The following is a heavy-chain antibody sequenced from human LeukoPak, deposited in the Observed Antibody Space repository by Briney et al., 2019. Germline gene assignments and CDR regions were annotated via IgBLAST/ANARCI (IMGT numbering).Heavy chain of an antibody. Sequence: GGSLRLSCAASGFTFGSYGMHRVRQAPGKGLDWVAVISYYGSNKYYADSVKGRFTISRDNSKNTLYLQMNSLRAEDTAVYYCARGGYCSRGSCHSEFYYYGMDVWGQGTTVTVSS. J-gene: IGHJ6*02. V-gene: IGHV3-30*03. CDR2: ISYYGSNK. CDR3: ARGGYCSRGSCHSEFYYYGMDV. CDR1: GFTFGSYG. D-gene: IGHD2-15*01.